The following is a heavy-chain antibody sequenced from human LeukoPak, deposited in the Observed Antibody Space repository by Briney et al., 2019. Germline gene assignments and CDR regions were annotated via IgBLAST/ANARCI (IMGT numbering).Heavy chain of an antibody. J-gene: IGHJ4*02. D-gene: IGHD1-26*01. V-gene: IGHV3-9*01. CDR3: AKDYSGSLLFXXXYFDY. CDR2: ISWNSGSI. CDR1: GFTFDDYA. Sequence: GGSLRLSCAASGFTFDDYAMHWVRQAPGKGLEWVSGISWNSGSIGYADSVKGRFTISRDNAKNSLYLQMNSLRAEDTALYYCAKDYSGSLLFXXXYFDYWGQGTLVTVSS.